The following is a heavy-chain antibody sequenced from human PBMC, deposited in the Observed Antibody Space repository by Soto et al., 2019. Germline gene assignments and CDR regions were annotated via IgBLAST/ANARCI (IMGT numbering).Heavy chain of an antibody. CDR3: TRGPPRVQWFDP. Sequence: PSETLSVTCTVSGGSISSYYWSWIRQPAGKGLEWIGRIYTSGSTNYNPSLKSRVTMSVDTSKNQFSLKLSSVTAADTAVYYCTRGPPRVQWFDPWGLGTLVTVSS. CDR2: IYTSGST. V-gene: IGHV4-4*07. J-gene: IGHJ5*02. CDR1: GGSISSYY.